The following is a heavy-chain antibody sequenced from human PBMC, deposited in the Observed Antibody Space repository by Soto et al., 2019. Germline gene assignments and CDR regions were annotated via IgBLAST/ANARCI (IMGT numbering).Heavy chain of an antibody. CDR2: ISSSGSTI. Sequence: GGSLRLSCAASGFTFSSYEMNWVRQAPGKGLEWVSYISSSGSTIYYADSVKGRFTISRDNAKNSLYLQMNSLRAEDTAVYYCARNTDIVVVVAATWPYYFDYWGQGNMVTV. CDR1: GFTFSSYE. D-gene: IGHD2-15*01. CDR3: ARNTDIVVVVAATWPYYFDY. V-gene: IGHV3-48*03. J-gene: IGHJ4*02.